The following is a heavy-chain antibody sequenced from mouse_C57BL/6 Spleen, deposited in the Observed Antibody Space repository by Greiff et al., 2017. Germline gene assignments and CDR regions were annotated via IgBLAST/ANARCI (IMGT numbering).Heavy chain of an antibody. V-gene: IGHV5-6*01. CDR2: ISSGSSYT. CDR3: ARQSSTITTVADY. D-gene: IGHD1-1*01. CDR1: GFTFSSYG. J-gene: IGHJ2*01. Sequence: EVQRVESGGDLVKPGGSLKLSCAASGFTFSSYGMSWVRQTPDKRLEWVATISSGSSYTYYPDSVKGRFTISRDNAKNTLYLQLSSLTSEDTAMYYCARQSSTITTVADYWGQGTTLTVSA.